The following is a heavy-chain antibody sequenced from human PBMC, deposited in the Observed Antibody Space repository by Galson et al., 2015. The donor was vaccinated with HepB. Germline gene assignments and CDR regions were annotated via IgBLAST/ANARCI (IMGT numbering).Heavy chain of an antibody. CDR3: LKYGPLRGFDP. CDR2: IHYSGNT. J-gene: IGHJ5*02. D-gene: IGHD2/OR15-2a*01. CDR1: GGSINSDY. Sequence: TLSLTCTVSGGSINSDYWTWSRQPPGKGLEWIGYIHYSGNTQYNPSLKTRVTISVDTSMSQFSLRLTSVTAADTAVYYCLKYGPLRGFDPWGQGTLVTVSS. V-gene: IGHV4-59*08.